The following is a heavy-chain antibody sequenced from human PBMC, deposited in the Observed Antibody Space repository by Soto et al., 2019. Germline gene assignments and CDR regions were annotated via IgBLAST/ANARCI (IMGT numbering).Heavy chain of an antibody. V-gene: IGHV3-33*01. CDR3: ARGVSIVVVPVYETSMDV. CDR2: IWYDGSNK. CDR1: GVTLRIYG. Sequence: QPGGCLGLCCAACGVTLRIYGMDGVRQAPGKGLEWVAVIWYDGSNKYYADSVKGRFTISRDNSKNTLYLQMNSLRAEDTAVYYCARGVSIVVVPVYETSMDVWGQGTTVTVSS. D-gene: IGHD2-2*01. J-gene: IGHJ6*02.